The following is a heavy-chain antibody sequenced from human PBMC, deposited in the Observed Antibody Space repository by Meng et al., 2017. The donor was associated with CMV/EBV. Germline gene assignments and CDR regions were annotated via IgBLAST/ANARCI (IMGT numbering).Heavy chain of an antibody. D-gene: IGHD1-1*01. CDR3: ARVQEGSYPN. CDR2: IIPILGIA. V-gene: IGHV1-69*02. J-gene: IGHJ4*02. Sequence: SVKVSCKASGGTFSSYTISWVRQAPGQGLEWMARIIPILGIANYAQKFQGRVTITADKSTSTAYMELSSLRSEDTAVYYCARVQEGSYPNWGQGTLVTVSS. CDR1: GGTFSSYT.